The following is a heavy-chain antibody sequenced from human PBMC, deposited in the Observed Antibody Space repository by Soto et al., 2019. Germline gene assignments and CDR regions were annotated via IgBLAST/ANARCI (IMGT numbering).Heavy chain of an antibody. Sequence: EVQLVESGGGLVKPGGSLRLSCAASGFTFSSYSMNWVRQAPGKGLEWVSSISSSSFSINYADSVKGRFSISRDNAQNSLQLHMNNLRAEDTAVYYCARNKSSNIYGMDVWGQGTTVTVSS. CDR3: ARNKSSNIYGMDV. V-gene: IGHV3-21*02. J-gene: IGHJ6*02. D-gene: IGHD6-6*01. CDR1: GFTFSSYS. CDR2: ISSSSFSI.